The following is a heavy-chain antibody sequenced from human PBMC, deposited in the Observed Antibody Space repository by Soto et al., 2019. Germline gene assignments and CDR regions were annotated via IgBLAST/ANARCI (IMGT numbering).Heavy chain of an antibody. CDR2: ISGSGGST. D-gene: IGHD3-3*01. V-gene: IGHV3-23*01. Sequence: GGSLRLSCAASGFTFSSYAMSWVRQAPGKGLEWVSAISGSGGSTYYADSVKGRFIISRDNSKNTLYLQMNSLRAEDTAVYYCAKVLRFLEWLFDYWGQGTLVTVSS. CDR1: GFTFSSYA. CDR3: AKVLRFLEWLFDY. J-gene: IGHJ4*02.